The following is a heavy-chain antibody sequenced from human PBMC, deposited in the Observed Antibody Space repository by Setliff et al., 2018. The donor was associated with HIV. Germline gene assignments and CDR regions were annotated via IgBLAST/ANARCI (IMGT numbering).Heavy chain of an antibody. V-gene: IGHV4-31*03. D-gene: IGHD3-22*01. Sequence: SETLSLTCSVSGGSISSGTYYWSWIRQLPGKGLEWIGYIYYGGSTYYNPSLKSRVTISLDTSKNHYSLNLTSVTAADTAVYYCARAAWDYYDTTLLGGSFDPWGQGTLVTVSS. CDR2: IYYGGST. CDR3: ARAAWDYYDTTLLGGSFDP. J-gene: IGHJ5*02. CDR1: GGSISSGTYY.